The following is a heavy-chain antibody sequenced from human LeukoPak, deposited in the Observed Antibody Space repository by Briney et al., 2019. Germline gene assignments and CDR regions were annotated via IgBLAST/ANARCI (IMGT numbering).Heavy chain of an antibody. CDR3: AKDQSSSWLRFFFDY. J-gene: IGHJ4*02. D-gene: IGHD6-13*01. CDR2: ISSNGGST. V-gene: IGHV3-64D*06. Sequence: GGSLRLSCSASGFTFSSYAMHWVRQAPGKGLEYVSAISSNGGSTYYADSVKGRFTISRDNSKNTLYLQMSSLRAEDTAVYYCAKDQSSSWLRFFFDYWGQGTLVTVSS. CDR1: GFTFSSYA.